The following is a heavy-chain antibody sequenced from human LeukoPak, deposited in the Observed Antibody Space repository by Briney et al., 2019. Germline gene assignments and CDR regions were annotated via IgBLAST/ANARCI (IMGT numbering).Heavy chain of an antibody. CDR1: GGSISSSNR. V-gene: IGHV4-4*02. CDR3: ARDRYDILTGWALYGMDV. CDR2: IYHSGST. D-gene: IGHD3-9*01. Sequence: SGTLSLTCAVSGGSISSSNRWGWVRQPPGKGLEGIGEIYHSGSTNYNPSLKSRVTISVDKSKNQFSLKLSSVTAADTAVYYCARDRYDILTGWALYGMDVWGKGITVTVSS. J-gene: IGHJ6*04.